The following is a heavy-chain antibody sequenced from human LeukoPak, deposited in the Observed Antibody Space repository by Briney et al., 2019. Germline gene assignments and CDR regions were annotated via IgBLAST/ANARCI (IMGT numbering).Heavy chain of an antibody. Sequence: PGGSLRLSCAASGFTFSNAWMSWVRQAPGKGLEWVGRIKSKTDGGTTDYAAPVKGRFTISRDDSKNTLYLQMNSLKTEDTAVYYCTTDSLGYYDSSGYYSDYWGQGTLVTVSS. J-gene: IGHJ4*02. V-gene: IGHV3-15*01. CDR2: IKSKTDGGTT. CDR3: TTDSLGYYDSSGYYSDY. CDR1: GFTFSNAW. D-gene: IGHD3-22*01.